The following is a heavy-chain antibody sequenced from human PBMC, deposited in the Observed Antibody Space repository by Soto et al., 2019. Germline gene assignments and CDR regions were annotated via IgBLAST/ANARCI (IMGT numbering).Heavy chain of an antibody. CDR3: ARKIAVSGHDAFDV. D-gene: IGHD6-19*01. CDR1: GYSISSSHW. J-gene: IGHJ3*01. V-gene: IGHV4-28*01. CDR2: IYYSGTT. Sequence: QVQLQESGPGLVKPSDTLSLTCAVSGYSISSSHWWVWIRQPPGKGLEWIGYIYYSGTTYYNPSLMSRVAMSVDTSKNQSSLRLSSVTAVDTAVYYCARKIAVSGHDAFDVWGQGTTVTVSS.